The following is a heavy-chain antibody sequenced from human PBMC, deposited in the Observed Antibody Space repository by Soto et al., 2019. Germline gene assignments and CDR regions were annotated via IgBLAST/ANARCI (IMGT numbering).Heavy chain of an antibody. Sequence: PGGSLRLSCAASGFTFSSYAMSWVRQAPGKGLEWVSSISSSSSYIYYADSVKGRFTISRDNAKNSLYLQMNSLRAKDTAVYYCARGSISSSWSDNWFDPWGQGTLVTVS. CDR2: ISSSSSYI. CDR3: ARGSISSSWSDNWFDP. J-gene: IGHJ5*02. D-gene: IGHD6-13*01. V-gene: IGHV3-21*01. CDR1: GFTFSSYA.